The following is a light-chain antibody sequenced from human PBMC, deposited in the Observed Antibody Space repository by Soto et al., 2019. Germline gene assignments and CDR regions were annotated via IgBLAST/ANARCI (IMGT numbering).Light chain of an antibody. J-gene: IGKJ5*01. V-gene: IGKV3-20*01. Sequence: EIVLTQSPGTLSLSPGERATLSCRASQSVSSSYLACYQQKAGQAPRLLIYGASGRATGIPDRFSGSGSGTDLTLTISRLEHEDFAVYYYQQYGSSPPLTFGQGTRLEIK. CDR2: GAS. CDR3: QQYGSSPPLT. CDR1: QSVSSSY.